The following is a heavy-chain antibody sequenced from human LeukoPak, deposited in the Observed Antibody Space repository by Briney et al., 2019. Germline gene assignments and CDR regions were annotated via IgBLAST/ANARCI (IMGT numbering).Heavy chain of an antibody. CDR2: ISYDGSNK. D-gene: IGHD1-26*01. Sequence: GRSLRLSCAASGFTFSDYAMHWVRQAPGKGLEWVAVISYDGSNKYYADSVKGRFTISRDNSKSTLYLQMNSLRAEDAAVYYCASNIVGATPWVYYYYMDVWGKGTTVTVSS. CDR3: ASNIVGATPWVYYYYMDV. J-gene: IGHJ6*03. V-gene: IGHV3-30*04. CDR1: GFTFSDYA.